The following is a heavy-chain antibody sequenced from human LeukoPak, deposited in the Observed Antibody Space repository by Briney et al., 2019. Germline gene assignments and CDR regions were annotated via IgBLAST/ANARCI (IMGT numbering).Heavy chain of an antibody. CDR1: GYTFTSYG. CDR2: ISAYNGNT. D-gene: IGHD3-22*01. Sequence: ASVKVSCKASGYTFTSYGISWVRQAPGQGLEWMGWISAYNGNTNYAQKLQGRVTMTTDTSTSTAYMELRSLRSDDTAVYYCASFHDSSGYYPNFDYWGQGTLVTVSS. V-gene: IGHV1-18*01. J-gene: IGHJ4*02. CDR3: ASFHDSSGYYPNFDY.